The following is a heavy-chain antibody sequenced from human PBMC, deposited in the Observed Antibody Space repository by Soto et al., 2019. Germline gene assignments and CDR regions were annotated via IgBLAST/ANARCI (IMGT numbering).Heavy chain of an antibody. D-gene: IGHD3-3*01. J-gene: IGHJ5*02. CDR2: ISHDGRIE. CDR1: GFTFSSFA. Sequence: PGGSLRLSCAASGFTFSSFALHWVRQAPGEGLEWVALISHDGRIENYADSVKGRFIISRDNSKKTVYMQMDSLRIEDTGVYYCARDGLPDDFRSGGYWFDPWGQGTQVTVSS. V-gene: IGHV3-30-3*01. CDR3: ARDGLPDDFRSGGYWFDP.